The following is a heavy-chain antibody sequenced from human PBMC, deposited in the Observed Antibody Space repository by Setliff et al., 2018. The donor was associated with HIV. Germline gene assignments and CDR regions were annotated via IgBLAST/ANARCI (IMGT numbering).Heavy chain of an antibody. J-gene: IGHJ2*01. Sequence: ASVKVSCKASGYTFTSYGISWVRQAPGQGLEWMGWISAYNGNTNYAQKLQGRVTMTTDTSTSTAYMELRSLRSDDTAVYYCARDHHSGRGSNFPWYSDLWGRGTLVTVSS. D-gene: IGHD1-26*01. V-gene: IGHV1-18*01. CDR3: ARDHHSGRGSNFPWYSDL. CDR1: GYTFTSYG. CDR2: ISAYNGNT.